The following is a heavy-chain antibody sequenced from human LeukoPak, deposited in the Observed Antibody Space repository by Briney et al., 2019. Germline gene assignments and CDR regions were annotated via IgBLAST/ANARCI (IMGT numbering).Heavy chain of an antibody. D-gene: IGHD2-8*01. Sequence: SETLSLTCAVSGGSITSTKYFWGWIRQPPGKELELIGIISSSGTADYNPSLKSRVTISTDTSKNQFSLKLTSVTAADTAVYYCAGLGVMVLVYQFEYWGRGTPVTVSS. J-gene: IGHJ4*02. CDR2: ISSSGTA. V-gene: IGHV4-39*07. CDR3: AGLGVMVLVYQFEY. CDR1: GGSITSTKYF.